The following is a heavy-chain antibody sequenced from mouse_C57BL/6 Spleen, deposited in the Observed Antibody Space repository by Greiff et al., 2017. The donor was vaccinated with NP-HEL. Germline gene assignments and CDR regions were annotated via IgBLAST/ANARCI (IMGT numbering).Heavy chain of an antibody. CDR2: IDPSDSET. J-gene: IGHJ3*01. CDR3: AREIGTGTTWFAY. Sequence: VQLQQSGAELVRPGSSVKLSCKASGYTFTSYWMHWVKQRPIQGLEWIGNIDPSDSETHYNQKFKDKATLTVDKSSSTAYMQLSSLTSEDSAVYYCAREIGTGTTWFAYWGQGTLVTVSA. V-gene: IGHV1-52*01. CDR1: GYTFTSYW. D-gene: IGHD4-1*01.